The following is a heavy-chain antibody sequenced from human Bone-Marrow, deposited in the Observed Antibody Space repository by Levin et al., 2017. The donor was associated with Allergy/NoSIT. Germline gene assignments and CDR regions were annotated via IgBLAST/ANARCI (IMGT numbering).Heavy chain of an antibody. CDR1: GYSFISYC. J-gene: IGHJ4*02. D-gene: IGHD2-21*01. CDR2: ICPGDSDT. V-gene: IGHV5-51*01. CDR3: ARGGRGDLFDY. Sequence: GESLKISCEGSGYSFISYCIGWVRQMPGKGLEWMAIICPGDSDTRYGPSFQGQVTISADTSISTAYLQWSSLQASDTAMYYCARGGRGDLFDYWGQGTLVTVSS.